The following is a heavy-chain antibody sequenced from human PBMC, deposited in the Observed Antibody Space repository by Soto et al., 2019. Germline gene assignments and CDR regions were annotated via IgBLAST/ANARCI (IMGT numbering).Heavy chain of an antibody. V-gene: IGHV3-30*18. J-gene: IGHJ6*02. CDR2: ISYDGSNK. CDR1: GFTLGDYG. D-gene: IGHD1-7*01. CDR3: AKVLNWNYGLDYTYYGMDV. Sequence: GGSLRLSCAASGFTLGDYGIHWVRQAPGKGLEWVAVISYDGSNKNYADSVKGRFTISRDNPKNTLYLQMNSLRAEDTAVYYCAKVLNWNYGLDYTYYGMDVWGQGTAVTVSS.